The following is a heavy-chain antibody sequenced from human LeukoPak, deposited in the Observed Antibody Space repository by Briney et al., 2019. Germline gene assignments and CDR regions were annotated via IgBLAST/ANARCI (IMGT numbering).Heavy chain of an antibody. Sequence: GGSLRLSCAASGFTFSSYSMNWVRQAPGKGLEWVSSISSSSSYIYYADSVKGRFTISRDNAKNSLYPQMNSLRAEDTAVYYCARLEPDRGSSWYTAQGDAFDIWGQGTMVTVSS. CDR2: ISSSSSYI. J-gene: IGHJ3*02. V-gene: IGHV3-21*01. CDR3: ARLEPDRGSSWYTAQGDAFDI. D-gene: IGHD6-13*01. CDR1: GFTFSSYS.